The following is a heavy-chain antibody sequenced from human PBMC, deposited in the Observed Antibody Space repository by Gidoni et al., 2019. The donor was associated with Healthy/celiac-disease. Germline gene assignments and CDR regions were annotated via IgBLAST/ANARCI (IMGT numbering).Heavy chain of an antibody. CDR3: TTVHHYRDYVRVVGAFDI. V-gene: IGHV3-15*01. Sequence: EVQLVESGGGLVKPGGSLRLSCAASGFTFSNAWMSWVRQAPGKGLEWVGRIKSKTDGGTTDYAAPVKGRFTISRDDSKNTLYLQMNSLKTEDTAVYYCTTVHHYRDYVRVVGAFDIWGQGTMVTVSS. J-gene: IGHJ3*02. D-gene: IGHD4-17*01. CDR2: IKSKTDGGTT. CDR1: GFTFSNAW.